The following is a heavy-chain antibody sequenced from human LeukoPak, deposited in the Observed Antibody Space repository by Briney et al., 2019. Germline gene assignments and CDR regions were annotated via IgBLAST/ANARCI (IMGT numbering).Heavy chain of an antibody. CDR1: GFTFSSYA. J-gene: IGHJ6*04. D-gene: IGHD6-19*01. Sequence: GGSLRLSCAASGFTFSSYAMHWVRQAPGKGLEWVAVISHDGSNKYYADSVKGRFTISRDNSKNTQYLQMNSLRAEDTAVYYCARRPAVAATGTNYYGMDVWSKGTTVTVSS. CDR2: ISHDGSNK. CDR3: ARRPAVAATGTNYYGMDV. V-gene: IGHV3-30*04.